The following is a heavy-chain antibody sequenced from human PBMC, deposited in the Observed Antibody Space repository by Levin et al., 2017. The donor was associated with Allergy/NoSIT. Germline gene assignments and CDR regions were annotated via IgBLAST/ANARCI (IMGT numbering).Heavy chain of an antibody. CDR1: GGSFSGYY. D-gene: IGHD6-19*01. Sequence: GSLRLSCAVYGGSFSGYYWSWIRQPPGKGLEWIGEINHSGSTNYNPSLKSRVTISVDTSKNQFSLKLSSVTAADTAVYYCARGRGSSGWALNFDRWGRGTLVTVSS. V-gene: IGHV4-34*01. CDR3: ARGRGSSGWALNFDR. J-gene: IGHJ2*01. CDR2: INHSGST.